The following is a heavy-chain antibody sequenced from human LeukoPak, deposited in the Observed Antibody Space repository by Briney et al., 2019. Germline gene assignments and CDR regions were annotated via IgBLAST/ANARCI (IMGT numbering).Heavy chain of an antibody. CDR3: AKDYYYGSGRLSGLMDY. CDR1: GFTFSGYA. D-gene: IGHD3-10*01. V-gene: IGHV3-30*02. Sequence: PGGSLRLSCAASGFTFSGYAMHWVRQAPGKGLECVAFIRYDGSNNYYADSVKGRFTISRDNSKNTLYLQMNSLRPEDTAVYYCAKDYYYGSGRLSGLMDYWGQGTLVTVSS. J-gene: IGHJ4*02. CDR2: IRYDGSNN.